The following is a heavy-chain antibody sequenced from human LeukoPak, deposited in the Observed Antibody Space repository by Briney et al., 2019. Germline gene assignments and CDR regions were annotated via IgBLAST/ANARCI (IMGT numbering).Heavy chain of an antibody. J-gene: IGHJ4*02. CDR3: ARQYGSGSLDY. Sequence: GESLKISCKGSEYSFTSYWIGWVRQMPGKGLGWMGIIYPGDSDIRYSPSFQGQVTIAADKSITTVYLQWSSLKASDTAMYYCARQYGSGSLDYWGQGTLVTVSS. V-gene: IGHV5-51*01. D-gene: IGHD3-10*01. CDR1: EYSFTSYW. CDR2: IYPGDSDI.